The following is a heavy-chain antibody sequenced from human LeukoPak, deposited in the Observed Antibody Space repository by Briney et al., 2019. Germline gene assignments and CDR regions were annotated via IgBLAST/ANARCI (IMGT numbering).Heavy chain of an antibody. Sequence: GGSLRLSCAASGFTFSSYGMHWVRQAPGKGLEWVAVIWYDGSNKYYADSVKGRFTISRDNSKNTVYLQMNSLRTEDTAVYYCARASITSTYYHYYMDVWGKGTTVTVSS. D-gene: IGHD3-10*01. CDR2: IWYDGSNK. CDR3: ARASITSTYYHYYMDV. V-gene: IGHV3-33*01. CDR1: GFTFSSYG. J-gene: IGHJ6*03.